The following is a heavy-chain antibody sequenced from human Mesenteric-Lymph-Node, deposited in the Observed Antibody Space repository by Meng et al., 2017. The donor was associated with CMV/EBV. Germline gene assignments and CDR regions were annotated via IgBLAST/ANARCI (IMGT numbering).Heavy chain of an antibody. CDR1: GYVRSDNCY. Sequence: GYVRSDNCYWSWIRQPPGKRLEWIGYIYYSGSTNYNPSLKSRVTISVDTSKNQFSLKLTSVTAADTAVYYCARDFGVATTSGRFDPWGQGTLVTVSS. CDR3: ARDFGVATTSGRFDP. CDR2: IYYSGST. J-gene: IGHJ5*02. D-gene: IGHD3-3*01. V-gene: IGHV4-61*01.